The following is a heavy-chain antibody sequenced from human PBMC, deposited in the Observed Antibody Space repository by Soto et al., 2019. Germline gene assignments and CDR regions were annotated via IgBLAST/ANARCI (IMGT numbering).Heavy chain of an antibody. J-gene: IGHJ4*02. Sequence: WTWMRQPPGKGLEWIGYINYSGSTSYHPSLKGRVAISVDTSKKQFSLKVSSVTAADTAVYYCARDGDTSGYYYFDYWGQGTLVTVSS. D-gene: IGHD3-22*01. CDR3: ARDGDTSGYYYFDY. V-gene: IGHV4-59*01. CDR2: INYSGST.